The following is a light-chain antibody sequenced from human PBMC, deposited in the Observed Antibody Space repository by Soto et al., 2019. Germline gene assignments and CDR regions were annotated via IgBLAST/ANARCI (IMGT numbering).Light chain of an antibody. V-gene: IGKV3-20*01. CDR2: DAS. Sequence: VLTQSPGTLSLSPGERATLSCRASQTVRNNYLAWYQQKPGQAPRLLIYDASSRATGIPDRFSGGGSGTDFTLTISRLEPEYFAVYYCQQFSSYPLTFGGGTKVDVK. J-gene: IGKJ4*01. CDR3: QQFSSYPLT. CDR1: QTVRNNY.